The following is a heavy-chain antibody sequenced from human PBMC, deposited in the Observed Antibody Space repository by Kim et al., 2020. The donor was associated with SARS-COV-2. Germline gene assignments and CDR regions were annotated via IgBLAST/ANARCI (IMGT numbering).Heavy chain of an antibody. Sequence: GGSLRLSCAASGFTFSSYSMNWVRQAPGKGLEWVSSISSSSSYIYYADSVKGRFTISRDNAKNSLYLQMNSLRAEDTAVYYCARDPFILTGDYRDPYYYYGMDVWGQGTTVTVSS. V-gene: IGHV3-21*01. J-gene: IGHJ6*02. D-gene: IGHD3-9*01. CDR3: ARDPFILTGDYRDPYYYYGMDV. CDR1: GFTFSSYS. CDR2: ISSSSSYI.